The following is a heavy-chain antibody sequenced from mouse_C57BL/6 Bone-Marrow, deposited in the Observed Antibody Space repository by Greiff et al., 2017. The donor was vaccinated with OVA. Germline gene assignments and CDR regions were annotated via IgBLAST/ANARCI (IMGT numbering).Heavy chain of an antibody. D-gene: IGHD2-10*02. Sequence: VQLVESGPELVKPGASVKLSCKASGYTFTSYDINWVKQRPGQGLEWIGWIYPRDGSTKYNEKFKGKATLTVDTSSSTAYMELHSLTSEDSAVDFCARAGNNSIVDAMDYWGQGTSVTVSS. V-gene: IGHV1-85*01. CDR2: IYPRDGST. CDR1: GYTFTSYD. J-gene: IGHJ4*01. CDR3: ARAGNNSIVDAMDY.